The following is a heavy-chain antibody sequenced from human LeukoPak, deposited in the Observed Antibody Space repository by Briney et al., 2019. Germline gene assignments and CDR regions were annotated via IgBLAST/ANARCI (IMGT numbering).Heavy chain of an antibody. CDR3: ARDLVTVTKGFYI. CDR1: ADSFSSHY. J-gene: IGHJ3*02. Sequence: SETLSLTCAVSADSFSSHYWTWIRQPPGKGLEWIGYISYIGSTNYNPSLKSRVTISIDTSKNQFSLKLSSVTAADTAVYYCARDLVTVTKGFYIWGQGTMVSVSS. CDR2: ISYIGST. V-gene: IGHV4-59*11. D-gene: IGHD4-17*01.